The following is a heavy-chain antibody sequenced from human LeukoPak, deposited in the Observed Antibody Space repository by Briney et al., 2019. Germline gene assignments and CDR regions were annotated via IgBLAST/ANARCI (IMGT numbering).Heavy chain of an antibody. CDR3: ARHDTNRALDYYYGMDV. J-gene: IGHJ6*02. D-gene: IGHD3-10*01. V-gene: IGHV5-51*01. CDR1: GYSFTSYW. CDR2: IYPGDSDT. Sequence: ESLKISCKGSGYSFTSYWIGWVRQMPGKGLEWMGIIYPGDSDTRYSPSFKGQVTISADKSISTAYLQWSSLKPSDTAMYYCARHDTNRALDYYYGMDVWGQGTTVTVSS.